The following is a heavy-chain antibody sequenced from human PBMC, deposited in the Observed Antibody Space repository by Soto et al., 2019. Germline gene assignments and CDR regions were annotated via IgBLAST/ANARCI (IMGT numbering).Heavy chain of an antibody. J-gene: IGHJ4*01. CDR2: IYYSGST. Sequence: SETLSLTCTVSGASISSGTYYWSWIRQPPGKGLDWIGYIYYSGSTYFNPSLKSRDTISQDTPMNQFSLRLSSVTAADSAVYYFARVSIPRGYCGGDCYFDYWGQGTLVTVSS. CDR3: ARVSIPRGYCGGDCYFDY. CDR1: GASISSGTYY. V-gene: IGHV4-30-4*01. D-gene: IGHD2-21*02.